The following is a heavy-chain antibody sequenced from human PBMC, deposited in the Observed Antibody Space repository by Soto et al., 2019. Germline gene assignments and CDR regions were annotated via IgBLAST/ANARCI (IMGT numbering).Heavy chain of an antibody. CDR3: ASYDILTGYYGPFDY. D-gene: IGHD3-9*01. Sequence: QVQLVQSGAEVKKPGASVKVSCKASGYTFTSYAMHWVRQAPGQRLEWMGWINAGNGNTKYSQKFQGRVTITRDTSASTAYTELSSLRSEDTAVYYCASYDILTGYYGPFDYWGQGTLVTVSS. V-gene: IGHV1-3*01. CDR2: INAGNGNT. J-gene: IGHJ4*02. CDR1: GYTFTSYA.